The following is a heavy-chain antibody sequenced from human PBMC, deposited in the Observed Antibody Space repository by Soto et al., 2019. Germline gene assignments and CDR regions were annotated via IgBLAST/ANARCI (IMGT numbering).Heavy chain of an antibody. CDR1: GGSISSGGYY. D-gene: IGHD2-8*01. CDR3: ARVKMVYAMQGSYYYYMDV. CDR2: IYYSGST. V-gene: IGHV4-31*03. Sequence: QVQLQESGPGLVKPSQTLSLTCTVSGGSISSGGYYWSWIRQHPGKGLEWIGYIYYSGSTYYNPSLKSRVTISVDTSKNQFSLKLSSVTAADTSVYYCARVKMVYAMQGSYYYYMDVWGKGTTVTVSS. J-gene: IGHJ6*03.